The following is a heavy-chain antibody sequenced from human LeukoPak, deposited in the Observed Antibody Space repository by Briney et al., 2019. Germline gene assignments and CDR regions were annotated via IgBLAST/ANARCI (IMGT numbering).Heavy chain of an antibody. D-gene: IGHD5-12*01. CDR2: IYYSGST. Sequence: SETLSLTCTVSGGSISSYYWSWIRQPPGKGLEWIGYIYYSGSTNYNPSLKSRVTISVDTSKNQFPLKLSSVTAADTAVYYCARSGYDWTRYFDYWGQGTLVTVSS. V-gene: IGHV4-59*01. CDR3: ARSGYDWTRYFDY. J-gene: IGHJ4*02. CDR1: GGSISSYY.